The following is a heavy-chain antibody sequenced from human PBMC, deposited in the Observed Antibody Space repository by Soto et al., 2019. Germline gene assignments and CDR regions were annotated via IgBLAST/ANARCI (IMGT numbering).Heavy chain of an antibody. CDR1: GYTFTSYG. Sequence: QVQLVQSGAEVKKPGASVKVSCKASGYTFTSYGISWVRQAPGQGLEWMGWISAYNGNTNYAQKLQGRVTMTTDTSMXTAYMELRSLRSDDTAVYYCARDPKYGDYGPLLSYWGQGTLVTVSS. D-gene: IGHD4-17*01. CDR2: ISAYNGNT. CDR3: ARDPKYGDYGPLLSY. J-gene: IGHJ4*02. V-gene: IGHV1-18*01.